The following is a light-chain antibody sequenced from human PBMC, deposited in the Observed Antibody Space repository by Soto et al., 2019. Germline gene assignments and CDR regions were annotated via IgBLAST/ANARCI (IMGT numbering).Light chain of an antibody. Sequence: EIVMTQSPATLSLSPEEIATLSCRASQSVSSNLAWYQQKPGQAPRLLIYGASNRATGIPARFSGSGSGTEFTLTISSLQSEDCAVYYCQPYNSWSQMYTFGQGTKLQIK. V-gene: IGKV3-15*01. J-gene: IGKJ2*01. CDR1: QSVSSN. CDR3: QPYNSWSQMYT. CDR2: GAS.